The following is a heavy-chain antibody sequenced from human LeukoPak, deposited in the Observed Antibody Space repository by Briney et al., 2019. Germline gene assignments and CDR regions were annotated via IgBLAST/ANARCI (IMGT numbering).Heavy chain of an antibody. J-gene: IGHJ4*02. CDR3: ARESKNRPDSTGFFDY. D-gene: IGHD3-22*01. CDR1: GGSLSSSNW. V-gene: IGHV4-4*02. CDR2: INYSGTT. Sequence: SGTLSLTCAVSGGSLSSSNWWSWVRQPPGKGLEWIGEINYSGTTNYNPSLKSRVTISVDKSKNQFFLRLNFVTAADTAVYYCARESKNRPDSTGFFDYWGQGTLVTVSS.